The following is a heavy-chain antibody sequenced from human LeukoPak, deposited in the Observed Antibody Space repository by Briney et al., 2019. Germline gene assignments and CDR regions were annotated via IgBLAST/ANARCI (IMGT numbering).Heavy chain of an antibody. CDR1: GFTFTSSA. J-gene: IGHJ3*02. D-gene: IGHD2-15*01. Sequence: GGSLRLSCAASGFTFTSSAMSWVRQAPGKGLEWVSVISGSGHTTDYADSVKGRFTVSRDNSKNTLYLQMNSLRAEDTAVYYCAKLEDIVVVVAATGSGHAFDIWGQGTMVTVSS. CDR3: AKLEDIVVVVAATGSGHAFDI. CDR2: ISGSGHTT. V-gene: IGHV3-23*01.